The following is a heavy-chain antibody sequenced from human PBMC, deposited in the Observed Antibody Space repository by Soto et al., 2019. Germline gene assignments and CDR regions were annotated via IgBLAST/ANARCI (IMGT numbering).Heavy chain of an antibody. CDR2: IYYSGST. J-gene: IGHJ6*02. D-gene: IGHD4-4*01. Sequence: PSETLSLTCTVSGGSIGSYYGSWIRQPPGKGLEWIGYIYYSGSTNYNPSLKSRVTISVDTSKNQFSLKLSSVTAADTAVYYCAGYSNYDSLYYYGMDVWGQGTTVTVSS. CDR3: AGYSNYDSLYYYGMDV. V-gene: IGHV4-59*01. CDR1: GGSIGSYY.